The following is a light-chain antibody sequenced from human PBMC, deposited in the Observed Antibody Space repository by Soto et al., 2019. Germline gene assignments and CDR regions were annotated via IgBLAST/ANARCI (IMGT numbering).Light chain of an antibody. CDR1: SSDVGAYAY. V-gene: IGLV2-8*01. Sequence: QSVLTQPPSASGSPGQSLTISCTGTSSDVGAYAYVSWYQQHPGKAPKLLIYQVSKRPSGVPDRFSGSRSGNTVSLTVSGLQAEDEADYYCSSYAGSSLWVFGGGTKLTVL. CDR3: SSYAGSSLWV. J-gene: IGLJ3*02. CDR2: QVS.